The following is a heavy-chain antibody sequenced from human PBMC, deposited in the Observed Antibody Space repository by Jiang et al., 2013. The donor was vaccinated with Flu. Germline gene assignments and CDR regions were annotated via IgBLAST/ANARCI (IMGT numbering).Heavy chain of an antibody. D-gene: IGHD2-2*01. CDR3: ARASPYCSSTSCYYYYGMDV. J-gene: IGHJ6*02. Sequence: HWVRQAPGQGLEWMGIINPSGGSTSYAQKFQGRVTMTRDTSTSTVYMELSSLRSEDTAVYYCARASPYCSSTSCYYYYGMDVWGQGTTVTVSS. CDR2: INPSGGST. V-gene: IGHV1-46*01.